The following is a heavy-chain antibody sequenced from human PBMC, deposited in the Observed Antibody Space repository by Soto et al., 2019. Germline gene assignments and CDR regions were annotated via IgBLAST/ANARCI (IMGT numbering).Heavy chain of an antibody. CDR1: GYTFTSYG. CDR2: INANGGST. V-gene: IGHV1-46*01. D-gene: IGHD3-9*01. Sequence: ASVKVSCKASGYTFTSYGISWVRQAPGQGLEWMGRINANGGSTSYAQKFQGRVTMTRDTSTSTVYMELSSLRSEDTAVYYCARDIPDILTGYYTQTFDYWGQGTLVTVSS. CDR3: ARDIPDILTGYYTQTFDY. J-gene: IGHJ4*02.